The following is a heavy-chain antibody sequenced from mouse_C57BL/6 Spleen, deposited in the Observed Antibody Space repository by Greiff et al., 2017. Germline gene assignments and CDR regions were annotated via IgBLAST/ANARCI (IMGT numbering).Heavy chain of an antibody. D-gene: IGHD2-3*01. CDR2: IWPGGGT. CDR3: ARSSDGYYGYFDV. Sequence: QVQLKQSGPGLVAPSQSLSISCTVSGFSLTSYAISWVRQPPGQGLEWLGVIWPGGGTTYNSALNSSLSISTDNSKSQVFLKMNRLQTDDTVSYYCARSSDGYYGYFDVWGTGTTVTVSS. J-gene: IGHJ1*03. V-gene: IGHV2-9-1*01. CDR1: GFSLTSYA.